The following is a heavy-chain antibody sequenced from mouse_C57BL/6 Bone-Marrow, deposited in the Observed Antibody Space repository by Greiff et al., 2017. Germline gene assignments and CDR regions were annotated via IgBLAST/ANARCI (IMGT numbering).Heavy chain of an antibody. V-gene: IGHV1-52*01. CDR3: ARVRDYYSSWYFDV. CDR2: IDPSDSET. J-gene: IGHJ1*03. CDR1: GYTFTSYW. D-gene: IGHD2-12*01. Sequence: QVQLQQSGAELVRPGSSVKLSCKASGYTFTSYWMHWVKQRPIQGLEWIGNIDPSDSETHYNQKFKDKATLTVDKSSSTAYMQLSSLTSEDSAVYYGARVRDYYSSWYFDVWGTGTTVTVSS.